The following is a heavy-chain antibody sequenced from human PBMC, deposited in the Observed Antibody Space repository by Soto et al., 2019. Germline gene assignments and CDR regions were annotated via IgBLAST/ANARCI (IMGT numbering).Heavy chain of an antibody. V-gene: IGHV1-58*01. CDR3: AADVPTYSYDSSGYYFDGFDT. Sequence: ASVKVSCKASGLTFIDSAVQWVRQTRGHRLEWIGWIVVGRGNTNYAQEFQGRVTLTRDMSTNTVYMEMSSLRSEDSAVFYCAADVPTYSYDSSGYYFDGFDTWGQGTMVTVSS. D-gene: IGHD3-22*01. CDR2: IVVGRGNT. CDR1: GLTFIDSA. J-gene: IGHJ3*02.